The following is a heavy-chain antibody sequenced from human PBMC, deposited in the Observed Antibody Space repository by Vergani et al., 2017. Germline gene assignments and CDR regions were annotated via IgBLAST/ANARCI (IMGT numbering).Heavy chain of an antibody. Sequence: EVQLVESGGGLVKPGGSLRLSCAASGFSFSSYSMNWVRQAPGKGLEWVASISGSSSYVFYRDSVEGRFTIDRDNANKSVYMQMNSLRAEDTAMYFCARGLWDCTHIRCSPPSYWGQGTQVTVSS. V-gene: IGHV3-21*02. J-gene: IGHJ4*02. CDR3: ARGLWDCTHIRCSPPSY. CDR2: ISGSSSYV. CDR1: GFSFSSYS. D-gene: IGHD2-8*01.